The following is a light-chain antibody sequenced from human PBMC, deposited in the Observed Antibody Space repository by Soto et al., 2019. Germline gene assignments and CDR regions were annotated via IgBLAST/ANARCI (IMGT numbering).Light chain of an antibody. V-gene: IGLV1-40*01. CDR2: GNR. Sequence: QSVLTQPPSVSGAPGQRVTISCTGNNSNLGAGYDVHWYQQLPGAAPKLVVFGNRNRPSGVPERFSGSKSGTSASLAITGLQAEYEADYYCQAYDYSLTAFVFGGGTKLTVL. CDR1: NSNLGAGYD. CDR3: QAYDYSLTAFV. J-gene: IGLJ3*02.